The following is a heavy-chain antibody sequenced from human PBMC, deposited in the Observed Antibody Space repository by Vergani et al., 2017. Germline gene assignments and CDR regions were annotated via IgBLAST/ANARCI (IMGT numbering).Heavy chain of an antibody. D-gene: IGHD4-17*01. CDR3: ARYSGDYVNWFDP. CDR1: GGSISSYY. Sequence: QVQLQESGPGLVKPSETLSLTCTVSGGSISSYYWSWIRQPPGKGLEWIGYIYYSGSTNYNPSLKSRVTISVDTSKNQFSLKLSSVTAADTAVYYCARYSGDYVNWFDPWGQGTLVTVSS. CDR2: IYYSGST. J-gene: IGHJ5*02. V-gene: IGHV4-59*01.